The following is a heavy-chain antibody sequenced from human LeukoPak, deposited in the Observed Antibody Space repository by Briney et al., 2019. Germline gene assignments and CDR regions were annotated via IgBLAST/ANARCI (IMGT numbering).Heavy chain of an antibody. CDR3: ARMEMATYYFDY. CDR1: GGSISSYY. D-gene: IGHD5-24*01. CDR2: IYYSGST. J-gene: IGHJ4*02. Sequence: SETLSLTCTVSGGSISSYYWRWIRQPPGKGLEWIGYIYYSGSTNYNPSLKSRVTISVDTSKNQFSLKLSSVTAADTAVYYCARMEMATYYFDYWGQGTLVTASS. V-gene: IGHV4-59*01.